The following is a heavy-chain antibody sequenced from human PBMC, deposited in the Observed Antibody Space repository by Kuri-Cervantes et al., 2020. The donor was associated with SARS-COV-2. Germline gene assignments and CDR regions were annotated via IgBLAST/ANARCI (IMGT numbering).Heavy chain of an antibody. CDR1: GFTFSDYY. CDR3: ARGGEDFVQETRNWFEP. Sequence: GESLKISCAASGFTFSDYYMSWIRQAPGKGLGWVANIKQDGSEKYYVDSVKGRFTISRDNAKNSLYLQMNSLRADDTAVYYCARGGEDFVQETRNWFEPWGRGTQVTVSS. V-gene: IGHV3-7*03. D-gene: IGHD2-8*01. J-gene: IGHJ5*02. CDR2: IKQDGSEK.